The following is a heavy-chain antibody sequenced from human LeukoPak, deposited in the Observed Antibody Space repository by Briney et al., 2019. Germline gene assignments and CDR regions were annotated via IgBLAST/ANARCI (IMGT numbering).Heavy chain of an antibody. CDR2: ISSSSSYI. Sequence: GGSLRLSCAASGFTFSSYSMNWVRQAPGKGLEWVSSISSSSSYICYADSVKGRFTISRDNAKNSLYLQMNSLRAEDTAVYYCAREGYDSSTTFDYWGQGTLVTVSS. J-gene: IGHJ4*02. CDR3: AREGYDSSTTFDY. V-gene: IGHV3-21*01. CDR1: GFTFSSYS. D-gene: IGHD3-22*01.